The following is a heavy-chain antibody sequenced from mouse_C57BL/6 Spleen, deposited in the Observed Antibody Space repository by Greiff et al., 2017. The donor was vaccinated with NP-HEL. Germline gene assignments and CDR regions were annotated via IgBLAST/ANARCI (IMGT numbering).Heavy chain of an antibody. CDR3: ARCDAYFDY. Sequence: QVQLKESGPGLVQPSQSLSITCTVSGFSLTSYGVHWVRQSPGKGLEWLGVIWSGGSTDYNAAFISRLSISKDNSKSQVFFKMNSLQADDTAIYYCARCDAYFDYWGQGTTLTVSS. CDR1: GFSLTSYG. CDR2: IWSGGST. V-gene: IGHV2-2*01. D-gene: IGHD2-3*01. J-gene: IGHJ2*01.